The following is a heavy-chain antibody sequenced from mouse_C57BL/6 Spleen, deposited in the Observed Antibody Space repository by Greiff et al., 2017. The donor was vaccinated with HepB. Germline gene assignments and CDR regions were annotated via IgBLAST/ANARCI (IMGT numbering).Heavy chain of an antibody. J-gene: IGHJ1*03. V-gene: IGHV5-4*03. CDR3: ARGGYDGYLYWYFDV. CDR2: ISDGGSYT. D-gene: IGHD2-3*01. CDR1: GFTFSSYA. Sequence: EVKLVESGGGLVKPGGSLKLSCAASGFTFSSYAMSWVRQTPEKRLEWVATISDGGSYTYYPDNVKGRFTISRDNAKNNLYLQMSHLKSEDTAMYYWARGGYDGYLYWYFDVWGTGTTVTVSS.